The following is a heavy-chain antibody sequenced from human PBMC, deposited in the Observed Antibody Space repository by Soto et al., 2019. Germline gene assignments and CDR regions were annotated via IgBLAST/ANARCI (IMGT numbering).Heavy chain of an antibody. Sequence: SETLSLTCTVSGGSISSYYWSWIRQPPGKGLEWIGYIYYSGSTNYNPSLKSRVTISVDTSKNQFSLKLSSVTAADTAVYYCARGSSNDSGYDWGYYYYYYMDVWGKGTTVTVS. CDR2: IYYSGST. V-gene: IGHV4-59*01. D-gene: IGHD5-12*01. J-gene: IGHJ6*03. CDR1: GGSISSYY. CDR3: ARGSSNDSGYDWGYYYYYYMDV.